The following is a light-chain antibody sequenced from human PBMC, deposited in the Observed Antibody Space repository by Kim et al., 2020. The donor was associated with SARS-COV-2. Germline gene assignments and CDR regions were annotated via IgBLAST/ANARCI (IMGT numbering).Light chain of an antibody. CDR3: NSRDSSGNRLV. CDR2: AKN. Sequence: SSELTQDPAVSVALGQTVRITCQGDSLRSYYASWYQQKPGQAPVLVIFAKNNRPSGIPDRISGSSSGNTASLTISGAQAEDEADYYCNSRDSSGNRLVFGGGTKLTVL. V-gene: IGLV3-19*01. CDR1: SLRSYY. J-gene: IGLJ3*02.